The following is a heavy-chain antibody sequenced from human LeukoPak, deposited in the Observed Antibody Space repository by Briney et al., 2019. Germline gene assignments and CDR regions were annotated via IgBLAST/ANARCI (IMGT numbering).Heavy chain of an antibody. CDR2: IHYSGVT. CDR3: ARVKPTYSSGGGNFDY. Sequence: SETLSLTCTVSGSSISSSGYYWGWIRQPPGKGLEWIGGIHYSGVTYYNPSLKSRVTISVDTSKNQFSLKLSSVTAADTAIYYCARVKPTYSSGGGNFDYWGQGTLVTVSS. CDR1: GSSISSSGYY. J-gene: IGHJ4*02. D-gene: IGHD6-19*01. V-gene: IGHV4-39*07.